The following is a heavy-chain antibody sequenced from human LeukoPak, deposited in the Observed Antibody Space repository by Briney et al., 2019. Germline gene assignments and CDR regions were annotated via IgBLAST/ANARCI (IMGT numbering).Heavy chain of an antibody. J-gene: IGHJ6*03. CDR1: GFTFDTYN. CDR2: IRSYSSYI. Sequence: GGSLRLSCAASGFTFDTYNFNWVRQAPGKGLEWVATIRSYSSYIHYGDSVKGRFTISRDDAERSVYLQMDNVRVEDTAVYFCARYSEVYYYVDVWGTGTTVTVSS. CDR3: ARYSEVYYYVDV. D-gene: IGHD2-21*01. V-gene: IGHV3-21*01.